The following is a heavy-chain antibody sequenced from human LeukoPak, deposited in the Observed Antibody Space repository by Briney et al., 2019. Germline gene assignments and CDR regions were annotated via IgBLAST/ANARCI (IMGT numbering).Heavy chain of an antibody. D-gene: IGHD6-19*01. Sequence: SQTLSLTCTVSGGSISSGSYYWSWIRQPAGKGLEWIGRIYTSGSTNYNPSLKSRVTISVDTSKNQFSLKLSSVTAADTAVYYCALRERGAVAGNCWGQGTLVTVSS. V-gene: IGHV4-61*02. CDR2: IYTSGST. CDR3: ALRERGAVAGNC. CDR1: GGSISSGSYY. J-gene: IGHJ4*02.